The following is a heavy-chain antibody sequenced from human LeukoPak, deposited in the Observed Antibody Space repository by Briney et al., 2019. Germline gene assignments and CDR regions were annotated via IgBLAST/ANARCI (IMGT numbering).Heavy chain of an antibody. J-gene: IGHJ4*02. Sequence: GVSLRLSCAASGFTFSSYAMSWVRQAPGKGLEWVSAISGSGGSTYYADSVKGRFTVSRDNSKNTLYLQMNSLRAEDTAVYYCAKDVDIVATRLFDYWGQGTLVTVSS. CDR1: GFTFSSYA. D-gene: IGHD5-12*01. CDR3: AKDVDIVATRLFDY. V-gene: IGHV3-23*01. CDR2: ISGSGGST.